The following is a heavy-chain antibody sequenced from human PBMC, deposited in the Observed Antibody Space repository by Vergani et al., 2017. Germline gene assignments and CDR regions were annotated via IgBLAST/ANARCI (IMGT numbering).Heavy chain of an antibody. CDR1: GGTFSSYA. CDR3: ARATCSGGSCYRGFEY. D-gene: IGHD2-15*01. J-gene: IGHJ4*02. CDR2: IIPSLATT. Sequence: QVQLVQSGAEVKKPGSSVKVSCKASGGTFSSYALNWVRQAPGQGLEWMGSIIPSLATTIYAQKFQGGVTITADESTSTAYMELSSLKSEDTAVFYCARATCSGGSCYRGFEYWGQGSLITVSS. V-gene: IGHV1-69*11.